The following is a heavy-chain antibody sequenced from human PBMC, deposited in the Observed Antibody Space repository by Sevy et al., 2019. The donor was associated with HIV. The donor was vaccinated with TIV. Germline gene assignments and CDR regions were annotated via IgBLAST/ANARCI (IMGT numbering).Heavy chain of an antibody. Sequence: SETLSLTCTVSGGSITSLYWGWIRQPPGKGLEWIANIYYNGNTNYNPSLKSRVTISLDTSKNQFSLRLSSVTAAETAMYYCAGENAWGRGYSWGQGTLVTVSS. D-gene: IGHD1-26*01. J-gene: IGHJ4*02. V-gene: IGHV4-59*08. CDR3: AGENAWGRGYS. CDR2: IYYNGNT. CDR1: GGSITSLY.